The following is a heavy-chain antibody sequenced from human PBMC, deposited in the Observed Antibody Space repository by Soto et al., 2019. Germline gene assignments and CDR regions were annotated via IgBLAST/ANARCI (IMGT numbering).Heavy chain of an antibody. D-gene: IGHD5-18*01. Sequence: PSETLSLTCGVSGGSISDTEWWSWVRQSPRTGLEWIGQIHRGGYTNYNPSLKSRVIISVDTSMKQYSLDLSSVTAADTAIYCCARGSRYGAFDYWGQGALVTVSS. J-gene: IGHJ4*02. V-gene: IGHV4-4*01. CDR1: GGSISDTEW. CDR3: ARGSRYGAFDY. CDR2: IHRGGYT.